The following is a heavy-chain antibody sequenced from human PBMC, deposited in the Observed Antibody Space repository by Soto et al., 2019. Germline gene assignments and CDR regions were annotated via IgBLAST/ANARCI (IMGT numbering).Heavy chain of an antibody. CDR1: GGTFSSYA. CDR3: ACRYCSSTSCFFDP. Sequence: SVKVSCKASGGTFSSYAISWVRQAPGQGLEWMGGIIPIFGTANYAQKFQGRVTITADESTSTAYMELSSLRSEDTAVYYCACRYCSSTSCFFDPWGQGTMVTVYS. J-gene: IGHJ5*02. D-gene: IGHD2-2*01. V-gene: IGHV1-69*13. CDR2: IIPIFGTA.